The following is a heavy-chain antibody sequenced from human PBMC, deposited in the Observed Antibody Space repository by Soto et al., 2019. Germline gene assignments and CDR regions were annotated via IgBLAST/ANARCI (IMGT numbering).Heavy chain of an antibody. V-gene: IGHV5-51*01. CDR3: ARDSAVAGRHYYYYGMDV. CDR2: IYPGDSDT. D-gene: IGHD6-19*01. CDR1: GYSFTSYW. J-gene: IGHJ6*02. Sequence: PGESLKISCKGSGYSFTSYWIGWVRQMPGKGLEWMGIIYPGDSDTRYSPSFQGQVTISADKSISTAYLQWSSLKASDTAMYYCARDSAVAGRHYYYYGMDVWGQGTTVTSP.